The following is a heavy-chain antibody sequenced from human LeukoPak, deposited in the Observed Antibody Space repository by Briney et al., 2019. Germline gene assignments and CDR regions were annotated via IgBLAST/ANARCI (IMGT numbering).Heavy chain of an antibody. J-gene: IGHJ6*03. CDR2: IYYSGST. CDR1: GGSLSSSSYY. V-gene: IGHV4-39*01. Sequence: SDTLSLTCTVSGGSLSSSSYYWGSIRQPPGKGLEISGSIYYSGSTYYNPSLKSRVTISVDTSKNQFSLKLSSVTAADTAVYYCARAYYYYYYYMDVWGKGTTVTVSS. CDR3: ARAYYYYYYYMDV.